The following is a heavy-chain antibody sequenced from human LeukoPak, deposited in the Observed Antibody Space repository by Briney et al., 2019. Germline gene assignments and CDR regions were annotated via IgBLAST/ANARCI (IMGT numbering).Heavy chain of an antibody. CDR3: ASTPTGYSSGWYGF. J-gene: IGHJ4*02. D-gene: IGHD6-19*01. Sequence: SETLSLTCAVYGGSFSGCYWSWIRQPPGKGLEWIGEINHSGSTNYNPSLKSRVTISVDTSKNQFSLKLSSVTAADTAVYYCASTPTGYSSGWYGFWGQGTLVTVSS. CDR2: INHSGST. V-gene: IGHV4-34*01. CDR1: GGSFSGCY.